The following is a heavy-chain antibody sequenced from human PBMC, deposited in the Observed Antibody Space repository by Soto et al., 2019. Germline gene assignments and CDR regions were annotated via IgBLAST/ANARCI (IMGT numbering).Heavy chain of an antibody. D-gene: IGHD2-2*01. V-gene: IGHV4-59*01. CDR1: WGSIISYY. Sequence: SETLCLTCTVAWGSIISYYGSWIRQPPGKGLEWIGYIYYSGSTNYNPSLKSRVTISVDTSKNQFSLKLSSVTAADTAVYYCARDRYCSSTSCYGFGAFDIWGKGTMVTVSS. CDR2: IYYSGST. J-gene: IGHJ3*02. CDR3: ARDRYCSSTSCYGFGAFDI.